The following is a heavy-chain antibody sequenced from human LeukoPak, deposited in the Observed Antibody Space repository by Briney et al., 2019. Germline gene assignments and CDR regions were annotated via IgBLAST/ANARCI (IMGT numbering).Heavy chain of an antibody. J-gene: IGHJ4*02. V-gene: IGHV3-33*01. CDR2: IWYDGSNK. Sequence: GGSLRLSCAASGFTFSSYGMHWVRQAPGKGLEWVAVIWYDGSNKYYADSVKGRFTISRDNSKNTLYLQMNSLRAEDTAVYYCARDRLDYYESSGYFDYWGQGTLVTVSS. CDR1: GFTFSSYG. CDR3: ARDRLDYYESSGYFDY. D-gene: IGHD3-22*01.